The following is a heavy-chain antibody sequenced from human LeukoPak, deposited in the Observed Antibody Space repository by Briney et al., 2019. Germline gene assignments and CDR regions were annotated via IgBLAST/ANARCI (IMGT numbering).Heavy chain of an antibody. Sequence: SETLSLTCTVSGGSISSYYWSWIRQPPGKGLEWIGYIYYSGSTNYNPSLKSRVTISVDTSKNQFSLKLSSVTAADTAVYYCARHGSGTVTAWFQHWGQGTLVTVSS. J-gene: IGHJ1*01. CDR1: GGSISSYY. CDR3: ARHGSGTVTAWFQH. V-gene: IGHV4-59*08. D-gene: IGHD4-17*01. CDR2: IYYSGST.